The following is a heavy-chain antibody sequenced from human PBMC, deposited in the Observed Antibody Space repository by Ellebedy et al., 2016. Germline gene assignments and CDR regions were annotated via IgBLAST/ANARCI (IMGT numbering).Heavy chain of an antibody. CDR2: IYHSGST. CDR3: ARSSYSGSYSLDY. D-gene: IGHD1-26*01. Sequence: SETLSLTCAVSGGSISSSNWWSWVRQPPGKGLEWIGEIYHSGSTNYNPSLKSRVTISVDKSKNQFSLKLSSVTAADTAVYYCARSSYSGSYSLDYWGQGTLVTVSS. V-gene: IGHV4-4*02. J-gene: IGHJ4*02. CDR1: GGSISSSNW.